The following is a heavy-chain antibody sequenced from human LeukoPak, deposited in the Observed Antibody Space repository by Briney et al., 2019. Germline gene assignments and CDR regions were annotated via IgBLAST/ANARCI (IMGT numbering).Heavy chain of an antibody. J-gene: IGHJ5*02. CDR1: GFTFSNHW. CDR3: AKEADGVPPGKPLNWFDP. Sequence: PGGSLRLSCAGSGFTFSNHWMHWVRQGPGKGLEWVSAISSTGIATYYADSVKGRFTISRDKSKNTLYLQMSGLRAEDTAVYYCAKEADGVPPGKPLNWFDPRGQGTLVTVSS. V-gene: IGHV3-23*01. D-gene: IGHD2-2*02. CDR2: ISSTGIAT.